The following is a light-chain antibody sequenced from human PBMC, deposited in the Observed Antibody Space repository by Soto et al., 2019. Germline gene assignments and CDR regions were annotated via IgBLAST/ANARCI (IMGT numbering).Light chain of an antibody. V-gene: IGLV2-14*01. Sequence: QSALTQPASVSGSPGQSITISCTGTSSDVGGYNYVSWYQQHPGKAPKLMIYDVSNRPSGVSNRFSGSKSGNTASLTISGLQAEDEADYYCSSYTCSSTTYVFGTGTKLTVL. CDR1: SSDVGGYNY. CDR3: SSYTCSSTTYV. J-gene: IGLJ1*01. CDR2: DVS.